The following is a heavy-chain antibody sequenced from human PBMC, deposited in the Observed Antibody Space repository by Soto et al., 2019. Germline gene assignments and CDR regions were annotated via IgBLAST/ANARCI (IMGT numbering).Heavy chain of an antibody. CDR3: WRVPLRAGSGWYRD. CDR1: GFTFSSYG. J-gene: IGHJ4*02. V-gene: IGHV3-33*01. CDR2: IRYDGSNK. Sequence: QVQLVESGGGVVQPGRSLRLSCAASGFTFSSYGMHWVRQAPGKGLEWVAVIRYDGSNKYYADSVKGRFTISRDNSKNTLYLQMSSLGAEVTAVNYCWRVPLRAGSGWYRDWGQGNLVTVSS. D-gene: IGHD6-19*01.